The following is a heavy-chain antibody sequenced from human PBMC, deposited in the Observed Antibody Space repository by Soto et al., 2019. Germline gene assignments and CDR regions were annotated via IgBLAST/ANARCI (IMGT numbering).Heavy chain of an antibody. D-gene: IGHD5-12*01. Sequence: KASETLSLTCAVDGGSFSGYYWSWIRQPPGKGLERIGEINHSGSTNYNPSLKSRVTISVDTSKNQFSLKLSSVAAADTAVYYCARARGVQWLRLGSRPFDYWGQGTLVTVSS. J-gene: IGHJ4*02. V-gene: IGHV4-34*01. CDR3: ARARGVQWLRLGSRPFDY. CDR1: GGSFSGYY. CDR2: INHSGST.